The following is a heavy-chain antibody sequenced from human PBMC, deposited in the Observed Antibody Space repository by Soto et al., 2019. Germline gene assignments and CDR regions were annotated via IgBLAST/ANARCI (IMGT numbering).Heavy chain of an antibody. CDR2: IYYSGST. V-gene: IGHV4-59*01. D-gene: IGHD5-18*01. CDR1: GGSISSYY. J-gene: IGHJ6*02. CDR3: ARDKCGYSYGYYYFYGMDV. Sequence: SETLSLTCTVSGGSISSYYWSWIRQPPGKGLEWIGYIYYSGSTNYNPSLKSRVTISVDTSKNQFSLKLSSLTATDTAVYYCARDKCGYSYGYYYFYGMDVWGQGTTVTVS.